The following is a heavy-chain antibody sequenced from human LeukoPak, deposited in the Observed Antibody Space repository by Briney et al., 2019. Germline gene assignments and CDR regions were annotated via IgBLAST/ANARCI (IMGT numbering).Heavy chain of an antibody. CDR1: GGSISTYY. V-gene: IGHV4-59*01. CDR2: IYHSGSTNYNT. CDR3: ARTPGYNYGFGWFDP. D-gene: IGHD5-18*01. Sequence: KPSETLSLTCTVSGGSISTYYWSWIRQPPGKGLEWIGFIYHSGSTNYNTNYNPSLKSRVTISVDTSKNQFSLKLSSVTTADTAVYYCARTPGYNYGFGWFDPWGQGTLVTVSS. J-gene: IGHJ5*02.